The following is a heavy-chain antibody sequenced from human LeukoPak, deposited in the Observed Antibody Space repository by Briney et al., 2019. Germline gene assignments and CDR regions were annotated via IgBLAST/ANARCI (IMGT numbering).Heavy chain of an antibody. V-gene: IGHV4-59*12. CDR1: GGSISSYY. CDR3: ARGIGGRAFDY. CDR2: IYYSGST. D-gene: IGHD6-6*01. Sequence: SETLSLTCTVSGGSISSYYWSWIRQPPGKELECIGYIYYSGSTNYNPSLKSRVTMSVDTSKNQFSLKLSSVTAADTAVYYCARGIGGRAFDYWGQGTLVTVSS. J-gene: IGHJ4*02.